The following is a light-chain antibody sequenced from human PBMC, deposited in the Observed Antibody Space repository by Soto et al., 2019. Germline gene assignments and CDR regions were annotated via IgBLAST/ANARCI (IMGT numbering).Light chain of an antibody. Sequence: DIQMTQSPSTLSASVGDRVTITCRASQSISSWLAWYQQKPGKTPKLLICRASTSESGVPSRFSGSGSGTEFTLTISSLQPDDFATYYCQHYVSFSSWTFGQGTKVEVK. V-gene: IGKV1-5*03. CDR2: RAS. CDR1: QSISSW. CDR3: QHYVSFSSWT. J-gene: IGKJ1*01.